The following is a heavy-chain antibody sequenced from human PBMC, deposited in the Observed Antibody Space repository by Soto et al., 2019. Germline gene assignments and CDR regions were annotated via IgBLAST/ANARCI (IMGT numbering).Heavy chain of an antibody. CDR3: ARETYGDYVGYFDP. Sequence: SETLSLTCAVYGGSFSGYYWSWIRQPPGKGLEWIGEINHSGSTNYNPSLKSRVTISVDTSKNQFSLKLSSVTAADTAVYYCARETYGDYVGYFDPWRQGIQVTVS. CDR1: GGSFSGYY. V-gene: IGHV4-34*01. CDR2: INHSGST. D-gene: IGHD4-17*01. J-gene: IGHJ5*02.